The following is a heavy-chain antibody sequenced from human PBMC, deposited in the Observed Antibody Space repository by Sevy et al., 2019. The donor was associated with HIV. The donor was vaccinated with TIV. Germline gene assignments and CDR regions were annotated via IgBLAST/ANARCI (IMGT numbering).Heavy chain of an antibody. Sequence: GGSLRLSCAASGFTFSTYWMSWVRQAPGKGLEWVANIKKDGSEKYYVDPVKGRFTISRHNAKNSLYLQMNSLRVEDTALYYCARDCSSTSCLWGLDVWGQGTSVTVSS. D-gene: IGHD2-2*01. V-gene: IGHV3-7*03. CDR2: IKKDGSEK. CDR1: GFTFSTYW. CDR3: ARDCSSTSCLWGLDV. J-gene: IGHJ6*02.